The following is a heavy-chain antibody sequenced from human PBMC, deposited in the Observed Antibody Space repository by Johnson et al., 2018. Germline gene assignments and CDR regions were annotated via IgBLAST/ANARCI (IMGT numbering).Heavy chain of an antibody. CDR1: GYTFTSYH. V-gene: IGHV1-46*01. Sequence: QVQLVESGAEVKKPGASVKVSCKASGYTFTSYHVHWVRQAPGQGLEWMGIINPSGGSTTYSQKFQGRVTVTRDTSTSTVYMEVNSLRSEDTGVYYCARASHSNNWYHYGLDVWGQGTTVTVYS. J-gene: IGHJ6*02. CDR3: ARASHSNNWYHYGLDV. CDR2: INPSGGST. D-gene: IGHD6-13*01.